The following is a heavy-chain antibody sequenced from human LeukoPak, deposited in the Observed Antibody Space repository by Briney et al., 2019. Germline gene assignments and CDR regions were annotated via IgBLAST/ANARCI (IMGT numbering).Heavy chain of an antibody. J-gene: IGHJ4*02. Sequence: GGSLRLSCEASGLPFSSYWMHWVRQVPGKSLVWVSRINPDGSSTSYADSVKGRFTISRDYAKKTLYLQMNSLRAEDTAVYYCARDPAGYCSGGSCYGDYYYFDYWGQGTLVTVSS. CDR1: GLPFSSYW. D-gene: IGHD2-15*01. CDR3: ARDPAGYCSGGSCYGDYYYFDY. V-gene: IGHV3-74*01. CDR2: INPDGSST.